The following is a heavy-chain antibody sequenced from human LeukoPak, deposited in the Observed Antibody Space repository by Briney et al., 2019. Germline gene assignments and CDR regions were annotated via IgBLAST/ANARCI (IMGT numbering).Heavy chain of an antibody. CDR1: GYTFTSYA. D-gene: IGHD2-15*01. CDR3: ARGHVVVVAAPYYYYMDV. Sequence: ASVKVSCKASGYTFTSYAINWVRQATGQGLEWMGWMNPNSGNTGYAQKFQGRVTITRNTSISTAYMELSSLRSEDTAVYYCARGHVVVVAAPYYYYMDVWGKGTTVTVSS. J-gene: IGHJ6*03. V-gene: IGHV1-8*03. CDR2: MNPNSGNT.